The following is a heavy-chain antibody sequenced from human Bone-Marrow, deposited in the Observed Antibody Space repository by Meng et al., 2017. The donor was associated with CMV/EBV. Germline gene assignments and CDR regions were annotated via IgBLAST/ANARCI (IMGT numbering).Heavy chain of an antibody. Sequence: GGSLRLSCAASGFTFSSYWMSWVRQAPGKGLEWVANIKQDGSEKYYVDSVKGRFTISRDNAKNSLYLQMNSLRAEDTAVYYCARDCYDYDFWSGYYLGCFAPWGQGTRVTVSS. D-gene: IGHD3-3*01. CDR3: ARDCYDYDFWSGYYLGCFAP. CDR2: IKQDGSEK. CDR1: GFTFSSYW. V-gene: IGHV3-7*01. J-gene: IGHJ5*02.